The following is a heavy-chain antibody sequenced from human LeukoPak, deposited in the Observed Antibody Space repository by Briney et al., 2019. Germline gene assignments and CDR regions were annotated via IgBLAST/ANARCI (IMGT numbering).Heavy chain of an antibody. CDR3: ARDDCSSTSCYPGDYYYGMDV. Sequence: GGSLRLSCAASGFTFSSYWMSWVRQAPGKGLEWVANIKQDGSEKYYVDSVKGRFTISRDNAKNSLYLQMSSLRAEDTAVYYCARDDCSSTSCYPGDYYYGMDVWGQGTTVTVSS. J-gene: IGHJ6*02. CDR1: GFTFSSYW. V-gene: IGHV3-7*01. CDR2: IKQDGSEK. D-gene: IGHD2-2*01.